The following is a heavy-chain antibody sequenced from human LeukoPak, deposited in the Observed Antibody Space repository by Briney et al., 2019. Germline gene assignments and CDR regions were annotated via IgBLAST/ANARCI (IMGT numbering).Heavy chain of an antibody. V-gene: IGHV4-31*03. CDR3: ARHTYDFWSGYYYYYYGMDV. D-gene: IGHD3-3*01. CDR2: IYYSGTT. J-gene: IGHJ6*02. CDR1: GGSISSGGYY. Sequence: SQTLSLTCTVSGGSISSGGYYWNWIRQHPGKGLEWIGYIYYSGTTYYNPSLKSRVTISVDTSKNQFSLKLSSVTAADTAVYYCARHTYDFWSGYYYYYYGMDVWGQGTTVTVSS.